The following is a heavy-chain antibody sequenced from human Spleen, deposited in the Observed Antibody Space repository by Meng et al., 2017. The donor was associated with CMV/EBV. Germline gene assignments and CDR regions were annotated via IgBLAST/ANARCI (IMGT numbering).Heavy chain of an antibody. J-gene: IGHJ3*02. CDR1: GFPFSTYA. CDR3: AKDRKYQLPGAFDI. CDR2: VRSDGIDT. V-gene: IGHV3-23*03. D-gene: IGHD2-2*01. Sequence: GGSLRLSCAASGFPFSTYAMSWVRQAPGKGLEWVSVVRSDGIDTYYADSVKGRFAISRDNSKNTLYLQMNSLRAEDTAVYYCAKDRKYQLPGAFDIWGQGTMVTVSS.